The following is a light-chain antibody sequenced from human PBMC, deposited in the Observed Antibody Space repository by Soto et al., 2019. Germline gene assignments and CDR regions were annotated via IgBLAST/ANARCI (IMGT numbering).Light chain of an antibody. CDR2: GAS. J-gene: IGKJ2*01. Sequence: EVVMTQSPATLSVSPGERATLSCRASQIVSSNLAWYQQRPGQAPRLLIYGASTRATGIPARFIGSGSGTEFTITISSLQSEDFAVYFCQQYYNWPPYTFGQGTKMEIK. CDR1: QIVSSN. V-gene: IGKV3-15*01. CDR3: QQYYNWPPYT.